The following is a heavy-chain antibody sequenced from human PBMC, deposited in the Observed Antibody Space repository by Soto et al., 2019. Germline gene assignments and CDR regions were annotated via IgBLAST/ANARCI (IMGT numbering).Heavy chain of an antibody. Sequence: EVQLLESGGTLVQLGGSLRLSCAASGFTFSNYAMSWVRQAPGKGLEWVSAISSSGRQTYYADSVRGRFTILRDNSKNELYLQMSSLRAVHTAVYYCAKDRTTFGVINQYFFDSWGQGTLVAVSS. CDR1: GFTFSNYA. J-gene: IGHJ4*02. CDR2: ISSSGRQT. V-gene: IGHV3-23*01. CDR3: AKDRTTFGVINQYFFDS. D-gene: IGHD3-3*01.